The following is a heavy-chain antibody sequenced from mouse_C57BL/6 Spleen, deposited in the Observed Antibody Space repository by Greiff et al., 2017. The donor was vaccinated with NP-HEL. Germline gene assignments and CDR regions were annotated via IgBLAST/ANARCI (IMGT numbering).Heavy chain of an antibody. J-gene: IGHJ4*01. CDR1: GYTFTDYN. CDR3: ARPRDGYYGAMDY. Sequence: VQLQQSGPELVKPGASVKMSCKASGYTFTDYNMHWVKQSHGKSLEWIGYINPNNGGTSYNQKFKGKATLTVNKSSSTAYMELRSLTSEDSAVYYCARPRDGYYGAMDYWGQGTSVNVSS. D-gene: IGHD2-3*01. CDR2: INPNNGGT. V-gene: IGHV1-22*01.